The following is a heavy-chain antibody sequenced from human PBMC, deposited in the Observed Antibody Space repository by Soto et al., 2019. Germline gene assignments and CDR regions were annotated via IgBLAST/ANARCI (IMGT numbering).Heavy chain of an antibody. CDR3: ARGTPHYYDTSGYPFDY. V-gene: IGHV3-33*01. J-gene: IGHJ4*02. D-gene: IGHD3-22*01. CDR1: GFTFSSYG. Sequence: QVQLVESGGGVVQPGRSLRLSCAASGFTFSSYGMHWVRQAPGKGLEWVAVIWYDGSNKYYADSVKGRFTISRDNYXNXXHLQRNSLRAEDTAVYYCARGTPHYYDTSGYPFDYWGQGTLVTVSS. CDR2: IWYDGSNK.